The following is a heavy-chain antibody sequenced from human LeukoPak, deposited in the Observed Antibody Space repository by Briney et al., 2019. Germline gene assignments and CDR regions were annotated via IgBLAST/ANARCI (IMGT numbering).Heavy chain of an antibody. D-gene: IGHD3-22*01. CDR3: ARGRYYCDSSGYYREYYFDY. CDR1: GGSFSGYY. J-gene: IGHJ4*02. CDR2: INHSGST. V-gene: IGHV4-34*01. Sequence: SETLSLTCAVYGGSFSGYYWSWIRQPPGKGLEWIGEINHSGSTNYNPSLKSRVTISVDTSKNQFSLKLSSVTAADTAVYYCARGRYYCDSSGYYREYYFDYWGQGTLVTVSS.